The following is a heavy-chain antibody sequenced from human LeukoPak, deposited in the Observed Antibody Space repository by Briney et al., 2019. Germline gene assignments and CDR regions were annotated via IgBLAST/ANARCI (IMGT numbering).Heavy chain of an antibody. D-gene: IGHD6-6*01. CDR2: ISGSGGST. CDR1: GFTFSSYG. CDR3: ARDRRDYWYYYMDV. J-gene: IGHJ6*03. V-gene: IGHV3-23*01. Sequence: GGSLRLSCAASGFTFSSYGTSWVRQAPGKGLEWVSAISGSGGSTYYADSVKGRFTISRDNSKNTLYLQMNSLRAEDTAVYYCARDRRDYWYYYMDVWGKGTTVTISS.